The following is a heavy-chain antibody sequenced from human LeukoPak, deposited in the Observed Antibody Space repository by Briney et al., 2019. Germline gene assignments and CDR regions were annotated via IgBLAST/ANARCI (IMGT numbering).Heavy chain of an antibody. CDR1: GFTFSSYA. CDR2: IIDSGRST. J-gene: IGHJ4*02. CDR3: AKDLPKWGYYDSSGHGNGYFDY. V-gene: IGHV3-23*01. Sequence: GGSLRLSCAASGFTFSSYAMSWVRQAPGKGLEWVSGIIDSGRSTFYVDSVKGRFTISRDNSKNTLYLQMNSLRAEDAAVYYCAKDLPKWGYYDSSGHGNGYFDYWGQGTLVTVSS. D-gene: IGHD3-22*01.